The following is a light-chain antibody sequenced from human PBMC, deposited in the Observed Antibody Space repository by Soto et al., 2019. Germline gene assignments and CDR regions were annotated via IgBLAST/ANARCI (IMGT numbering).Light chain of an antibody. CDR2: DDR. J-gene: IGLJ3*02. V-gene: IGLV1-40*01. CDR3: QSNDISLRAGV. Sequence: QSVLAQPPSVSGAPGQRVTISCTGSSSNIGAGYDVHWYQQLPGTAPKLLIDDDRNRPSGVPDRFSDSKSGTSASLAITGLQAEDEADYFCQSNDISLRAGVFGGGTKLTVL. CDR1: SSNIGAGYD.